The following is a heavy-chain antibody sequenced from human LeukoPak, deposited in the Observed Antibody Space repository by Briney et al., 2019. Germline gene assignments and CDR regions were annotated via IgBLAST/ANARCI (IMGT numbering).Heavy chain of an antibody. CDR2: ISSSSTI. D-gene: IGHD4-17*01. Sequence: GGSLRLSCAASGFTFSSYSMNWARQAPGKGLEWVSYISSSSTIYYADSVKGRFTISRDNAKNSLYLQMNSLRAEDTAVYYCARDDDYGDYVSYWGQGTLVTVSS. CDR1: GFTFSSYS. J-gene: IGHJ4*02. V-gene: IGHV3-48*04. CDR3: ARDDDYGDYVSY.